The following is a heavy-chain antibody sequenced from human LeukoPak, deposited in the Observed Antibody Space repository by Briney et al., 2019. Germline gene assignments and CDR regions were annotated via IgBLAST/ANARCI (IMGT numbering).Heavy chain of an antibody. CDR3: ARDNPPDY. CDR1: GFTFSSSW. Sequence: GGSQRLSCVASGFTFSSSWMSWVRQAPGKGLEWVANIKQDGSEKSYVGSVRGRFTISRDNAKNSLYLQLNSLRAEDTALYYCARDNPPDYWGQGTLVTVSS. V-gene: IGHV3-7*03. CDR2: IKQDGSEK. J-gene: IGHJ4*02.